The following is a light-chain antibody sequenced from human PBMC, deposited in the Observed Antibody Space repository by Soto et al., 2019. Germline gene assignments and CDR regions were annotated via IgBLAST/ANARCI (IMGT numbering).Light chain of an antibody. V-gene: IGLV1-44*01. CDR2: SNN. CDR1: SSNIGSNT. Sequence: QSVLTQPPSASGTPGQRVTISCSGSSSNIGSNTVNWYQQLPGTAPKLLIYSNNQRLSGVPDRFSGSKSGTSASLAISGLQSEDEADYYCAAWDDSLNGRYVFGTGTKVTV. J-gene: IGLJ1*01. CDR3: AAWDDSLNGRYV.